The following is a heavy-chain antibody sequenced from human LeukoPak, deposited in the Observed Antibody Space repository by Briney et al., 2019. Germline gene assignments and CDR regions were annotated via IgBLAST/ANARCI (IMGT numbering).Heavy chain of an antibody. V-gene: IGHV4-59*01. CDR3: ARVRLGSYFDY. D-gene: IGHD7-27*01. CDR1: GGSISSYY. CDR2: IFYSGST. Sequence: KSSETLSLTCTVSGGSISSYYWSWIRQPPGKGLEWIGYIFYSGSTNYNPSLKSRVTISVDTSKNQFSLKLSSVTAADTAVYYCARVRLGSYFDYWGQGTLVTVSS. J-gene: IGHJ4*02.